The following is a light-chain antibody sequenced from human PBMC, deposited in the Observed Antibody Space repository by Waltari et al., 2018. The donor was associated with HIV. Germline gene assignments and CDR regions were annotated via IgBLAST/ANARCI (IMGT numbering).Light chain of an antibody. CDR1: HHIGRL. J-gene: IGKJ1*01. Sequence: DIQMTQSPSSLSASVGDRVTITCRASHHIGRLLHWYQQRPGKAPNLLISTASYLQSGVPSRFSGSGSGTDFTLTIGGLQPADFATYYCQQSYNTSKTFGQGT. CDR3: QQSYNTSKT. CDR2: TAS. V-gene: IGKV1-39*01.